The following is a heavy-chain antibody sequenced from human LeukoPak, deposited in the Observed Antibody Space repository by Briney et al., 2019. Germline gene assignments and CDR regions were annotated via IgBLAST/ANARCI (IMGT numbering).Heavy chain of an antibody. CDR1: GFTFTTYW. D-gene: IGHD2-2*01. CDR2: IKGDGSST. Sequence: GGSLRLSCAASGFTFTTYWMHWVRQVPGKGLVWVARIKGDGSSTRHADSMKGRFTISRGNAKNTLYLQMNSLRDEDTAVYYCVREGLECSGSSCQRAAFDYWGQGTLVTVSS. V-gene: IGHV3-74*01. J-gene: IGHJ4*02. CDR3: VREGLECSGSSCQRAAFDY.